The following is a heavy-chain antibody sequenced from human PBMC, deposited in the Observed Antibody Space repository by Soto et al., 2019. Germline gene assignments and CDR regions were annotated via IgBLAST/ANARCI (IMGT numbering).Heavy chain of an antibody. J-gene: IGHJ6*02. D-gene: IGHD6-6*01. Sequence: GASVKVSCKASGYTFTGYYMHWVRQAPGQGLEWMGWINPNSGGTNYAQKFQGWVTMTRDTSISTAYMELSRLRSEDTAVYYCARDTSSSSPGAYYYYYYGMDVWGQGTTVTVSS. CDR2: INPNSGGT. CDR1: GYTFTGYY. CDR3: ARDTSSSSPGAYYYYYYGMDV. V-gene: IGHV1-2*04.